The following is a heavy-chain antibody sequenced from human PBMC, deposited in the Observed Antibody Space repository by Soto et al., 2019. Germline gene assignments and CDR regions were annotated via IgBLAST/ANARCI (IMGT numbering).Heavy chain of an antibody. CDR3: ARDRREGYYYGMDV. J-gene: IGHJ6*02. Sequence: GASAKVSWKDSGYAFTSKGISWVRQDTGQGLEWMGWISAYNGNTNYAQKLQGRVTMTTDTSTSTAYMELRSLRSDDTAVYYCARDRREGYYYGMDVWGQGTTVTVSS. CDR1: GYAFTSKG. V-gene: IGHV1-18*01. CDR2: ISAYNGNT.